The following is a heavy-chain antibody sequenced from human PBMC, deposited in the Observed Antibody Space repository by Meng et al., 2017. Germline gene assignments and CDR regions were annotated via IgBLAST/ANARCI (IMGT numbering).Heavy chain of an antibody. Sequence: ASVKVSCKASGYTFTGYYIHWVRQSPGQGLERMGWINPNSGGTNYAQQFQGRVTMTRDTSISTAYMELSRLRSDDTAVYFCARGGQMDEYSWFDPWGQGTLVTVSS. CDR3: ARGGQMDEYSWFDP. J-gene: IGHJ5*02. D-gene: IGHD4-11*01. CDR2: INPNSGGT. V-gene: IGHV1-2*02. CDR1: GYTFTGYY.